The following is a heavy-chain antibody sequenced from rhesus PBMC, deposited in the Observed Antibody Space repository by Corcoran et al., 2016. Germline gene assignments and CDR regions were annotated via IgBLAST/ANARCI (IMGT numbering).Heavy chain of an antibody. CDR2: ISGSGGST. Sequence: QLQLQESGPGLVKPSETLSLTCTVSGGSISNNYWSWIRQPPGKGLEWIGRISGSGGSTDYNPSLKSRVTISTDTSKNQFSLKLNSVTAADMAIYYCARYSGSYYRDYWGQGVLVTVSS. J-gene: IGHJ4*01. D-gene: IGHD3-16*01. V-gene: IGHV4-173*01. CDR1: GGSISNNY. CDR3: ARYSGSYYRDY.